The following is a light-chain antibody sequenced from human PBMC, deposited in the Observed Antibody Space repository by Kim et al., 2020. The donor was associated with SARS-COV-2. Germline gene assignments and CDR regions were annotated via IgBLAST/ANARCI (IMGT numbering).Light chain of an antibody. CDR1: QSVSSN. J-gene: IGKJ4*01. CDR2: GAS. CDR3: QQYNNWLT. Sequence: SGSPGERVPLSCRASQSVSSNLAWYQQKPGQAPRLLIYGASTRATGIPARFSGSGSGTEFTLTISSLQSEDFAVYYCQQYNNWLTFGGGTKVDIK. V-gene: IGKV3-15*01.